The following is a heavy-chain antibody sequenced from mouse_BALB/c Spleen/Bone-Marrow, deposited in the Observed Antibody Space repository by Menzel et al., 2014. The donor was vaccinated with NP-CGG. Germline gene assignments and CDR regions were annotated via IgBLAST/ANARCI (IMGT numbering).Heavy chain of an antibody. V-gene: IGHV14-3*02. CDR3: ARWEYYAMDY. Sequence: VQLQQSGAELVKPEASVKLSCTASGFNIKDTYMHWVKQRPEQGLEWIGRIDPANGNTKYDPKFQGKATITADTSSNTAYLQLSSLTSEDTAVYYCARWEYYAMDYWGQGTSVTVSS. CDR1: GFNIKDTY. J-gene: IGHJ4*01. CDR2: IDPANGNT. D-gene: IGHD4-1*01.